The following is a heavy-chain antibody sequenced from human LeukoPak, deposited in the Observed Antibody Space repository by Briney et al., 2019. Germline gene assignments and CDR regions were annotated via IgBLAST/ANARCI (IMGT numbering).Heavy chain of an antibody. CDR3: ARDSDRRVYYGMDV. CDR1: GFTVSSNY. J-gene: IGHJ6*02. V-gene: IGHV3-66*02. Sequence: GGSLRLSCAAPGFTVSSNYMSWVRQAPGKGLEWVSVIYSGDSTYYADSVKGRFTISRDNSKNTLYLQMNSLRAEDTAVYYCARDSDRRVYYGMDVWGQGTTVTVSS. CDR2: IYSGDST.